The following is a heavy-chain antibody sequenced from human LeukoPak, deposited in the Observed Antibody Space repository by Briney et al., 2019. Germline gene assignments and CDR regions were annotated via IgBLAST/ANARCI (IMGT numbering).Heavy chain of an antibody. CDR2: IGPTGSDR. J-gene: IGHJ4*02. Sequence: GGSLRLSCTASGLTFSTSGYNWVRQAPGKGLEWVASIGPTGSDRYHADSIKGRFTISRDNANNFLYLQMNSLRAEDTAVYYCATETNGRHYDYWGQGTLLTVSS. CDR3: ATETNGRHYDY. D-gene: IGHD1-14*01. CDR1: GLTFSTSG. V-gene: IGHV3-21*06.